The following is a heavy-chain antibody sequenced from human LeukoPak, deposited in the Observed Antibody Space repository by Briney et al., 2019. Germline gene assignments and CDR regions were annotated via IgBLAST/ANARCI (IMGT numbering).Heavy chain of an antibody. D-gene: IGHD3-22*01. CDR2: IYYSGST. Sequence: KPSETLSLTCTVSGGSISSGGYYWSRIRQHPGKGLEWIGYIYYSGSTYYNPSLKSRVTISVDTSKNQFSLKLSSVTAADTAVYYCARDTYYYDSSGYPGAFDIWGQGTMVTVSS. V-gene: IGHV4-31*03. CDR3: ARDTYYYDSSGYPGAFDI. J-gene: IGHJ3*02. CDR1: GGSISSGGYY.